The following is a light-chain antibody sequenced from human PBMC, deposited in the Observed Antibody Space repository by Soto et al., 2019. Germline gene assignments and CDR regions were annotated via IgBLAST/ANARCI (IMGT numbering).Light chain of an antibody. CDR1: QTISSW. V-gene: IGKV1-5*03. J-gene: IGKJ1*01. CDR2: KAS. CDR3: QHYNSYSEA. Sequence: DIQRTQSPYTLYGSVGDKVTITCRASQTISSWLAWYQQKPGKAPKLLIYKASTLKSGVPSRFSGSGSGTEFTLTTSSLQPDDFATYYCQHYNSYSEAFGQGTKV.